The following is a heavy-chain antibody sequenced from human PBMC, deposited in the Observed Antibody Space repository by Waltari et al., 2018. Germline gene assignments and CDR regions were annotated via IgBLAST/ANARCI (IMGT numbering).Heavy chain of an antibody. CDR1: GGSFSPYF. D-gene: IGHD3-10*01. CDR3: ARSNRTVARGLGKVFYHYSMDV. V-gene: IGHV4-34*02. J-gene: IGHJ6*02. CDR2: INSGGDS. Sequence: QVQLQQWGPGVLKPAETLSLTCSLSGGSFSPYFWTWIRQSPGKEMEWIAEINSGGDSYLNPYHKTRVTISRDVAQSAVSLKPSSVTVADTAVYFCARSNRTVARGLGKVFYHYSMDVWGPGTPVIVSS.